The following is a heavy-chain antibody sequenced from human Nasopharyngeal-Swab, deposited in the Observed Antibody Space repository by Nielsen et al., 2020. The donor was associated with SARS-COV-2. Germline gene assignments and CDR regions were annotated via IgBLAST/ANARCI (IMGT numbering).Heavy chain of an antibody. CDR3: ARPMVRGVIANYFDY. V-gene: IGHV3-30-3*01. CDR1: GFPFSSYA. J-gene: IGHJ4*02. Sequence: GGSLRLSFAASGFPFSSYAMHWVRQAPGKGLEWVAVISYDGSNKYYADSVKGRFTISRDNSKNTLYLQMNSLRAEDTAVYYCARPMVRGVIANYFDYWGQGTLVTVSS. D-gene: IGHD3-10*01. CDR2: ISYDGSNK.